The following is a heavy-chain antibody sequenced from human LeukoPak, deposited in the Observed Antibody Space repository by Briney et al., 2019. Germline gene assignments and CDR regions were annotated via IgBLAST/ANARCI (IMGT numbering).Heavy chain of an antibody. CDR1: GGTFSSYA. CDR2: IIPIFGTA. CDR3: ARDYYGSGTPYSGMLFDP. J-gene: IGHJ5*02. D-gene: IGHD3-10*01. Sequence: EASVKVSCKASGGTFSSYAISWVRQAPGQGLEWMGGIIPIFGTANYAQKFQGRVTMTRDTSTSTVYMELSSLRSEDTAVYYCARDYYGSGTPYSGMLFDPWGQGTLVTVSS. V-gene: IGHV1-69*05.